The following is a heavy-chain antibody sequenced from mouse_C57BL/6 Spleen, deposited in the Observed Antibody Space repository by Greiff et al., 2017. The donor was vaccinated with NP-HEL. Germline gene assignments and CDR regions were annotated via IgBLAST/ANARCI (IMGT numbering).Heavy chain of an antibody. Sequence: VQRVESGAELVRPGTSVKVSCKASGYAFTNYLIEWVKQRPGQGLEWIGVINPGSGGTNYNEKFKGKATLTADKSSSTAYMQLSSLTSEDSAVYFCARGVLGLDYWGQGTTLTVSS. CDR2: INPGSGGT. D-gene: IGHD4-1*01. CDR1: GYAFTNYL. CDR3: ARGVLGLDY. V-gene: IGHV1-54*01. J-gene: IGHJ2*01.